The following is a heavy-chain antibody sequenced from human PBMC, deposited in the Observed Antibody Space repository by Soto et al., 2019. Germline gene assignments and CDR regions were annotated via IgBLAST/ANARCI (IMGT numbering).Heavy chain of an antibody. CDR1: GFTFSSYG. J-gene: IGHJ4*02. CDR2: IPSDGSNK. CDR3: AKDQGYRYGWVY. D-gene: IGHD5-18*01. Sequence: QVQLVESGGGVVQPGRSLRLSCAASGFTFSSYGMHWVRQAPGKGVVWVAVIPSDGSNKYYADSVKGRFTSSRDNSKNTLYLQMNSLRAEDTAVYYCAKDQGYRYGWVYWGQGTLVTVSS. V-gene: IGHV3-30*18.